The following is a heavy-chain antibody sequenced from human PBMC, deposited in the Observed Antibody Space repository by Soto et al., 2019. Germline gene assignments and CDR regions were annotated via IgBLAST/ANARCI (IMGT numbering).Heavy chain of an antibody. CDR2: IYYSGST. Sequence: SETLSLTCTVSGGSISSYYWSWIRQPPGKGLEWIGYIYYSGSTNYNPSLKSRVTISVDTSKNQFSLKLSSVTAADTAVYYCASLSSTSLNFDYWGQGTLVTVS. CDR1: GGSISSYY. J-gene: IGHJ4*02. D-gene: IGHD2-2*01. CDR3: ASLSSTSLNFDY. V-gene: IGHV4-59*01.